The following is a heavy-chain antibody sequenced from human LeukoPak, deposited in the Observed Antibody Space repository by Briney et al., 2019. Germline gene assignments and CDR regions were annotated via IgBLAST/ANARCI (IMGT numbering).Heavy chain of an antibody. Sequence: PGGSLRLSCAASGFTFSSYWMHWVRQAPGKGLVWVSRSNSDGSRTRYADSVKGRFTISRDNAKNTLYLQMNSLRVEDTAVYYCAKTGSNYGSGQELYYYYYYMDVWGKGTTVTISS. D-gene: IGHD3-10*01. J-gene: IGHJ6*03. CDR2: SNSDGSRT. CDR1: GFTFSSYW. V-gene: IGHV3-74*01. CDR3: AKTGSNYGSGQELYYYYYYMDV.